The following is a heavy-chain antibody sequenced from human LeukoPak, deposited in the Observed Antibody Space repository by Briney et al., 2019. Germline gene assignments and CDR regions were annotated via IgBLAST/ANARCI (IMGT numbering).Heavy chain of an antibody. CDR1: GGSISSGGYY. CDR3: AGSPNYYFDY. J-gene: IGHJ4*02. Sequence: SETLSLTCTVSGGSISSGGYYWSWIRQRPGMGLEWIGFIYHSGSTYYNPSLKSRVTISVDRPKNQFSLKLSSVTAADTAVYYCAGSPNYYFDYWGQGTLVTVSS. V-gene: IGHV4-31*03. CDR2: IYHSGST.